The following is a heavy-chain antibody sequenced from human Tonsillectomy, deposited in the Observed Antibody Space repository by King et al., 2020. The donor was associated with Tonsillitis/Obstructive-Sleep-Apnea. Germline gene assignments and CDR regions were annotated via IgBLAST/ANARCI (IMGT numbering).Heavy chain of an antibody. V-gene: IGHV2-5*02. Sequence: ITLKESGPTLVKPTQTLTLTCTFSGFSLSTSGVGVGWIRQPPGKALEWLALIYWDDDKRYSPSLKSRLTITKYTSKNQVVLTMTNMDPVDTATYYCAHSSYYYDSSGYLYFDYWGQGTLVTVSS. CDR2: IYWDDDK. CDR1: GFSLSTSGVG. D-gene: IGHD3-22*01. J-gene: IGHJ4*02. CDR3: AHSSYYYDSSGYLYFDY.